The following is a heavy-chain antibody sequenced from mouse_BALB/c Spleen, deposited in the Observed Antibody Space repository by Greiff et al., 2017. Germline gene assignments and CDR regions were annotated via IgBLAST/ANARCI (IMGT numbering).Heavy chain of an antibody. CDR2: ISSGGSYT. J-gene: IGHJ3*01. CDR1: GFTFSSYA. V-gene: IGHV5-9-4*01. CDR3: ARRDGNYGGFAY. Sequence: EVKVVESGGGLVKPGGSLKLSCAASGFTFSSYAMSWVRQSPEKRLEWVAEISSGGSYTYYPDTVTGRFTISRDNAKNTLYLEMSSLRSEDTAMYYCARRDGNYGGFAYWGQGTLVTVSA. D-gene: IGHD2-1*01.